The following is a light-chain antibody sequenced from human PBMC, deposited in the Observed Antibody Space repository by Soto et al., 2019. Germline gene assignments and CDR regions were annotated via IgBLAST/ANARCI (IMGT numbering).Light chain of an antibody. CDR2: DVS. V-gene: IGLV2-11*01. J-gene: IGLJ1*01. Sequence: QSVLTQPHSVSGSPGQSVTISCTGTSSDVGGYNYVSWYQHHPGKAPKLMIYDVSQRPSGVPDRFSASKSGNTASLTISGLQAEDEADYYCCSYAGSYTHVFGSGTKVTVL. CDR1: SSDVGGYNY. CDR3: CSYAGSYTHV.